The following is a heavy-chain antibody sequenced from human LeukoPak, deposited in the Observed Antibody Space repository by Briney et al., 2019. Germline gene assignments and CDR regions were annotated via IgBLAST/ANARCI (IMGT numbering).Heavy chain of an antibody. D-gene: IGHD3-3*01. CDR3: ARIIRGGKWLNFWYFNY. CDR1: GYTFTSYG. Sequence: ASVKVSCKASGYTFTSYGISWVRQAPGQGLEWMGWISAYNGNTNYAQKLQGRVTMTTDTSTSTAYMELRSLRSDDTAVYYCARIIRGGKWLNFWYFNYGGRGTLVTVSS. V-gene: IGHV1-18*01. J-gene: IGHJ4*02. CDR2: ISAYNGNT.